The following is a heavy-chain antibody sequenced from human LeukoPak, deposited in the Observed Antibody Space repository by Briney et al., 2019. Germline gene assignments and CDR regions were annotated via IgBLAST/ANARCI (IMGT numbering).Heavy chain of an antibody. CDR2: IYSTGGT. CDR1: GGSISGYY. V-gene: IGHV4-59*01. CDR3: AGQVGRYSSGLYYYYFDY. J-gene: IGHJ4*02. D-gene: IGHD3-22*01. Sequence: SETLSLTCSVSGGSISGYYWSWIRQPPGKGLEWIGYIYSTGGTNYNPSLKSRVIISLDTSKNQFSLGLSSVTAADTAVYYCAGQVGRYSSGLYYYYFDYWGQGTLVTVSS.